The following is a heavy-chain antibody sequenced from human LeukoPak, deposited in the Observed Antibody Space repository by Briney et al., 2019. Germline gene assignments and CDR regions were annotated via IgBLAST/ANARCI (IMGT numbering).Heavy chain of an antibody. Sequence: KPSETLSLTCTVSGGSISSSSYYWGWIRQPLGKGLEWIGSIYYSGSTYYNPSLKSRVTISVDTSKNQFSLKLSSVTAADTAVYYCARGRRYYYDSSGYDYWGQGTLVTVSS. V-gene: IGHV4-39*01. CDR3: ARGRRYYYDSSGYDY. J-gene: IGHJ4*02. CDR1: GGSISSSSYY. CDR2: IYYSGST. D-gene: IGHD3-22*01.